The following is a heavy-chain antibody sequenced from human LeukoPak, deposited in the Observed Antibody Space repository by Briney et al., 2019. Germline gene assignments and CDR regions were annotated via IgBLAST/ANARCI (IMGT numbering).Heavy chain of an antibody. D-gene: IGHD4-17*01. CDR2: ISSSSSYI. V-gene: IGHV3-21*01. CDR1: GFTFSSYS. Sequence: GGSLRLSCAASGFTFSSYSMNWVRQAPGKGLEWVSSISSSSSYIYYADSVKGRFTISRDNAKNSLYLQMNSLRAEDTAVYYCARDTVGEYYYGMDVWGQGTTVTVSS. CDR3: ARDTVGEYYYGMDV. J-gene: IGHJ6*02.